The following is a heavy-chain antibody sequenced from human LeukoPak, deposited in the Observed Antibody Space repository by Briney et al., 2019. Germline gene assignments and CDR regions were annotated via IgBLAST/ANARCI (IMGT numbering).Heavy chain of an antibody. J-gene: IGHJ4*02. Sequence: SETLSLTCTVSGGSISSYYWSWIRRPPGKGLEWIGYIYYSGSTNYNPSVKSRVTISVDTSKNQFSLQLSSLTAADTAVYYCAREAGYNNFDYWGQGTLVTVSS. CDR1: GGSISSYY. CDR3: AREAGYNNFDY. V-gene: IGHV4-59*01. CDR2: IYYSGST. D-gene: IGHD5-24*01.